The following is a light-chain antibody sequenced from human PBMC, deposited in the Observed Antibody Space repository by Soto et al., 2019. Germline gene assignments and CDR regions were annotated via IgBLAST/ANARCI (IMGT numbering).Light chain of an antibody. Sequence: SALTQPASVSGSPGQSITISCTGTSSDVGAYNYVSWYQQYPGRAPKVIIFEVRKRPSGVSTRFSGSKSGDTASLTISGLQAEDEADYYCSSYRSSTTFVFGTGTKLTVL. CDR3: SSYRSSTTFV. V-gene: IGLV2-14*01. J-gene: IGLJ1*01. CDR1: SSDVGAYNY. CDR2: EVR.